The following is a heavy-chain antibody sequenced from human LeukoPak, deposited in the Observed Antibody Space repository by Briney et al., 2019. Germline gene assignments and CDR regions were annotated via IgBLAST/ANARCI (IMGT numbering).Heavy chain of an antibody. CDR2: IYYSGST. D-gene: IGHD6-13*01. V-gene: IGHV4-59*01. Sequence: KSSETLSLTCTVSGGSISNYYWSWIRQPPGKGLEWIGYIYYSGSTDYNPSLKSRVTISIDTSKNQFSLKLSSVTAADTAVYYCARGHSSSWYYFDYWGQGTLVTVSS. CDR3: ARGHSSSWYYFDY. CDR1: GGSISNYY. J-gene: IGHJ4*02.